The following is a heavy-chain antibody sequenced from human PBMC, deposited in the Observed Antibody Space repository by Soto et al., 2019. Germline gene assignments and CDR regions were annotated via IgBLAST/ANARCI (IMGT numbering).Heavy chain of an antibody. Sequence: GSLRFSCAASRFIFRDYAMSWVRQTPGKGLEWVSTISTGSVNTHYADSIEGRFTISRDDSKNTLYLQMNSLRAEDTALYYCARDVGGFNAMFDYWGQGTQVTVSS. CDR3: ARDVGGFNAMFDY. CDR2: ISTGSVNT. J-gene: IGHJ4*02. CDR1: RFIFRDYA. D-gene: IGHD5-12*01. V-gene: IGHV3-23*01.